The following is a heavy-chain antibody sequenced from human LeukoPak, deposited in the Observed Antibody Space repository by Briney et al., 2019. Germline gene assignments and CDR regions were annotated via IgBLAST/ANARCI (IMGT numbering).Heavy chain of an antibody. D-gene: IGHD6-13*01. J-gene: IGHJ2*01. CDR2: INSDGSST. CDR1: GFAFSSDW. CDR3: ASRWWYFDL. V-gene: IGHV3-74*03. Sequence: GGSLRLSCAASGFAFSSDWMHCVRQAPGKGLVWVSRINSDGSSTTYADSVKGRFTISRDNAKSTLYLQMNSLRAEDTALYYCASRWWYFDLWGRGTLVTVSS.